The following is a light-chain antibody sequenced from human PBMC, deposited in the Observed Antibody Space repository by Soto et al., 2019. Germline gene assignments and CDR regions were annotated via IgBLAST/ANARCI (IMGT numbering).Light chain of an antibody. Sequence: EIVLTQSPGTLSLSPGERITLSCRASQNVGSNYLAWYQQKPGQAPRLLIYGASNRATGIPDRFSGSGSGTDFTLTISRLDPEDFAVFYCQQYGHSPWTFGQGTKVEIK. V-gene: IGKV3-20*01. CDR1: QNVGSNY. CDR3: QQYGHSPWT. J-gene: IGKJ1*01. CDR2: GAS.